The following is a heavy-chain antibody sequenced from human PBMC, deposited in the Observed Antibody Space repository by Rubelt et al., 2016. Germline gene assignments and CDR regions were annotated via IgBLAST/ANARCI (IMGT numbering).Heavy chain of an antibody. CDR2: IYYSGST. Sequence: GYIYYSGSTYYNPSLKSRVTISVDTSKNQFSLKLSSVTAADTAVYYCARESRYNNSPNPLYGMDVWGQGTTVTVSS. J-gene: IGHJ6*02. V-gene: IGHV4-31*02. CDR3: ARESRYNNSPNPLYGMDV. D-gene: IGHD4-23*01.